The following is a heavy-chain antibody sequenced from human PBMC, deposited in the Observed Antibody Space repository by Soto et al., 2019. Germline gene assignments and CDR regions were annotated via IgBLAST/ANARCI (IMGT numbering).Heavy chain of an antibody. CDR1: GFTFSAYD. J-gene: IGHJ6*02. Sequence: GGSLSLSCLVYGFTFSAYDLTWVRHVPGRGLEWVAYLDGAGGSTYYADSVRGRFTISRDNSQNTLFLQMKRLTVDDTAIYYCAAARDEEVSVVTGNTYCLDIWGQGTPVTVSS. V-gene: IGHV3-23*01. CDR3: AAARDEEVSVVTGNTYCLDI. CDR2: LDGAGGST. D-gene: IGHD2-21*02.